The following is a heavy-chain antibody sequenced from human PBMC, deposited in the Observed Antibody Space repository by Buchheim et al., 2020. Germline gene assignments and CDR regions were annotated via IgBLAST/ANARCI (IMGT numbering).Heavy chain of an antibody. D-gene: IGHD3-22*01. Sequence: QVQLQESGAGLVKASETLSPTCTVSGASITPYRWSWIRQPPGKGLEWVASIYDSGSSNYTPSLKSRITVSLDTSKNQISFNIRSVTAADTAVYYCARTFLNCYDGSGYLVFWFDPWGQGTL. CDR3: ARTFLNCYDGSGYLVFWFDP. CDR2: IYDSGSS. V-gene: IGHV4-59*08. J-gene: IGHJ5*02. CDR1: GASITPYR.